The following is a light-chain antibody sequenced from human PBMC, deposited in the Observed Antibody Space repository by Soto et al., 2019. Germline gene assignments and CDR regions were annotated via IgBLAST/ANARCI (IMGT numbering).Light chain of an antibody. CDR3: AAWDASLSGVV. CDR2: LND. V-gene: IGLV1-47*01. CDR1: TSNIGSNY. J-gene: IGLJ3*02. Sequence: QSVLTQTPSASGPPGQRVVISCSGSTSNIGSNYVYWYRQLPGTAPRLLIFLNDQRPSGVPDRFSGSKSGTSASLVISWLQSEDEADYYCAAWDASLSGVVFGGGTKLTVL.